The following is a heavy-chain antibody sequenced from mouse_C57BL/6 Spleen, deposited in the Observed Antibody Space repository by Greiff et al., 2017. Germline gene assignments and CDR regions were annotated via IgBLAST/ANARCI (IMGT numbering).Heavy chain of an antibody. CDR2: IYPGDGDT. V-gene: IGHV1-80*01. CDR3: AREFTTVVYFDY. J-gene: IGHJ2*01. Sequence: VQLQQSGAELVKPGASVKISCKASGYAFSSYWMNWVKQRPGKGLEWIGQIYPGDGDTNYNGKFKGKATLTADKSSSTAYMQLSSLTSEDSAVYFCAREFTTVVYFDYWGQGTTLTVSS. D-gene: IGHD1-1*01. CDR1: GYAFSSYW.